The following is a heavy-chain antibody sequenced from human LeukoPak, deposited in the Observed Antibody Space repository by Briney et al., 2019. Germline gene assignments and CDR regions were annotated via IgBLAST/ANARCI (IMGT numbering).Heavy chain of an antibody. Sequence: PSETLSLTCTVSGGSISSGGYYWSWIRQPPGKGLEWIGYIYHSGSTYYNPSLKSRVTISVDRSKNQFSLKLSSVTAADTAVYYCASWARLSGYCSSTSCYTRHRGRGNWFDPWGQGTLVTVSS. V-gene: IGHV4-30-2*01. CDR2: IYHSGST. CDR1: GGSISSGGYY. J-gene: IGHJ5*02. D-gene: IGHD2-2*02. CDR3: ASWARLSGYCSSTSCYTRHRGRGNWFDP.